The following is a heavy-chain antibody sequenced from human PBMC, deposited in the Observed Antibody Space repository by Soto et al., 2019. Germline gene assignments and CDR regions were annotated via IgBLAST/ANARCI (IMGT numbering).Heavy chain of an antibody. CDR2: IGTIRDT. D-gene: IGHD2-8*01. J-gene: IGHJ5*02. V-gene: IGHV3-13*01. Sequence: GGSLRLSCAASGFTFSTYDMHWVRQATGKGLEWVSAIGTIRDTYYLDSVKGRFTISRENAKNSVYLQMNSLRAGDTAVYYCARGRSNQYESSPPPKFDPRGQGTLVTVSS. CDR3: ARGRSNQYESSPPPKFDP. CDR1: GFTFSTYD.